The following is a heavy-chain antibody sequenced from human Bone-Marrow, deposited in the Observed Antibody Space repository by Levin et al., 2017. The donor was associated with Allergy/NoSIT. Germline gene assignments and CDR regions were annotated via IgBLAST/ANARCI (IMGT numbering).Heavy chain of an antibody. CDR2: INYSGSA. J-gene: IGHJ5*02. V-gene: IGHV4-30-4*01. Sequence: SETLSLTCTVSGGSISSGNYYWSWIRQPPGKGLEWIGYINYSGSAYYNPSLKSRVTISVDTSKNQFSLKLSSVTAADTAVYYCVREGGYYASNNWFDPWGQGTLVTVSS. CDR3: VREGGYYASNNWFDP. CDR1: GGSISSGNYY. D-gene: IGHD3-10*01.